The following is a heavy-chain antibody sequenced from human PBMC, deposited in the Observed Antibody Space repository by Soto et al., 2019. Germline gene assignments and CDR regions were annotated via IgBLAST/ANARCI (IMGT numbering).Heavy chain of an antibody. CDR3: ARTLPNSQLFDS. Sequence: SETLSLTCTVSGGFLWGWIRQSPDKGLEWIGYIYNSGRYNYNPSLESRLTISIDTSKNQFSLRLASVTAADTAVYYFARTLPNSQLFDSCSQGTLVTVS. D-gene: IGHD1-1*01. J-gene: IGHJ4*02. V-gene: IGHV4-59*01. CDR2: IYNSGRY. CDR1: GGFL.